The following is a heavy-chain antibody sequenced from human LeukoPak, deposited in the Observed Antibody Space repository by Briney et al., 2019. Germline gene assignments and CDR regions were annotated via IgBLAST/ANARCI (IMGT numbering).Heavy chain of an antibody. CDR2: IRYDGSFK. D-gene: IGHD3-22*01. CDR3: AKLPRSSGLPSS. J-gene: IGHJ5*02. CDR1: GFTFDDYG. V-gene: IGHV3-30*02. Sequence: HPGGSLRLSCAASGFTFDDYGMSWVRQAPGKGLEWVAFIRYDGSFKYYADSVKGRFTISRDNSKDTLFLQMNSLRAEDTALYYCAKLPRSSGLPSSWGQGTLVTVSS.